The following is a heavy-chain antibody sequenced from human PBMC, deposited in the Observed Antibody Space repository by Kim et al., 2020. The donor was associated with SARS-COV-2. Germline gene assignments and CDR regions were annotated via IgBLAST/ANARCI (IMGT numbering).Heavy chain of an antibody. CDR1: GFTFNNYL. CDR3: ARAHGMDV. Sequence: GGSLRLSCAASGFTFNNYLMHWVRQAPGKGLVWVSHINGGGSTTNYADSVKGRFTISRDNAKNTLYLEMNSLRAEDTAVYYCARAHGMDVWGQGTTVTVSS. J-gene: IGHJ6*02. CDR2: INGGGSTT. V-gene: IGHV3-74*01.